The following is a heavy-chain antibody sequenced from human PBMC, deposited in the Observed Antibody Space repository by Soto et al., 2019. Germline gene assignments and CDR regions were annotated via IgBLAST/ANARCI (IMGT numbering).Heavy chain of an antibody. D-gene: IGHD3-9*01. Sequence: EVQVLESGGGLVQPGGSLRLSCAASGFNFNTYAMSWVRQAPGKGLEWVSGISGGGGSIHYVDSVKGRFTISRDNSKNTLYLQMNSLRAEDTAVYYCARDRSVLRYFDWLSDDAFDIWGQGTMVTVSS. J-gene: IGHJ3*02. CDR1: GFNFNTYA. CDR2: ISGGGGSI. V-gene: IGHV3-23*01. CDR3: ARDRSVLRYFDWLSDDAFDI.